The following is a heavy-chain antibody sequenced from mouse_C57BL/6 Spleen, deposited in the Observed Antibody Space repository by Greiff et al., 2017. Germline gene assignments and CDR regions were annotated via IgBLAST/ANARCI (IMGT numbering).Heavy chain of an antibody. CDR2: IYPGDGDT. CDR3: ALYDYDCEPYYAMDY. V-gene: IGHV1-82*01. J-gene: IGHJ4*01. Sequence: VQLQQSGPELVKPGASVKISCKASGYAFSSSWMNWVKQRPGKGLEWIGRIYPGDGDTNYNGKFKGKATLTADKSSSTAYMQLSSLTSEDSAVYFCALYDYDCEPYYAMDYWGQGTSVTVSS. CDR1: GYAFSSSW. D-gene: IGHD2-4*01.